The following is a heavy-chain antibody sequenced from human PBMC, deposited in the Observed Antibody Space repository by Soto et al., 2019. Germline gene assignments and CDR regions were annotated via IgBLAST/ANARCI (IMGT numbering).Heavy chain of an antibody. J-gene: IGHJ3*02. CDR3: ASSPGFVGDAFGS. CDR2: ISSSSSYI. D-gene: IGHD6-25*01. CDR1: GFTFSSYS. V-gene: IGHV3-21*01. Sequence: GGSLRLSCAASGFTFSSYSMNWVRQAPGKGLEWVSSISSSSSYIYYADSVKGRFTISRDNAKNSLYLQMNSLRAEDTAVYYCASSPGFVGDAFGSRGQGTMVTVSS.